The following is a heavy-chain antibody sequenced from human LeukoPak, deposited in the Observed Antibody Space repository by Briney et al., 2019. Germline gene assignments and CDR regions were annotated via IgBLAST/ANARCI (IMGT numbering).Heavy chain of an antibody. CDR1: GFTFSSYW. CDR3: AKAPVTSCRGAFCYPFDY. V-gene: IGHV3-23*01. J-gene: IGHJ4*02. Sequence: GGSLRLSCATSGFTFSSYWMSWVRQAPGKGLEWVSAMSSSDDGRYYAASVRGRFTISRDTSRSTLYLQMNSLRAEDAAVYYCAKAPVTSCRGAFCYPFDYWGQGTLVTVSS. D-gene: IGHD2-15*01. CDR2: MSSSDDGR.